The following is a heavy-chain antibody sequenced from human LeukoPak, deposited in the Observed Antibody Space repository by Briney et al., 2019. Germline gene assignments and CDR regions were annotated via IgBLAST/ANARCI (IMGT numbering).Heavy chain of an antibody. CDR2: ISSSSSTI. CDR1: GFTFSSYS. D-gene: IGHD1-26*01. J-gene: IGHJ4*02. Sequence: PPGGSLRLSCAASGFTFSSYSMNWVRQAPGKGLEWVSYISSSSSTIYYADSVKGRFTISRDNAQNSLYLQMNSLRAEGTAIYYCVRDRGTYRPIDYWGQGTLVTVSS. CDR3: VRDRGTYRPIDY. V-gene: IGHV3-48*04.